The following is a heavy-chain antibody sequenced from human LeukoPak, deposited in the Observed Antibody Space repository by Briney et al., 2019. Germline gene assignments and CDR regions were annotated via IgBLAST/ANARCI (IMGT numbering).Heavy chain of an antibody. CDR2: ISSSTSYT. D-gene: IGHD3-16*01. Sequence: PGGSLRPSRAASGFTFSDYYMSWIRQAPGKGLERVSYISSSTSYTNYADSVKGRFTISRENAKNSLYLQRSSLRAEETAVYYCARVLGGLLTFEYWGQGTLVTVSS. CDR1: GFTFSDYY. J-gene: IGHJ4*02. V-gene: IGHV3-11*05. CDR3: ARVLGGLLTFEY.